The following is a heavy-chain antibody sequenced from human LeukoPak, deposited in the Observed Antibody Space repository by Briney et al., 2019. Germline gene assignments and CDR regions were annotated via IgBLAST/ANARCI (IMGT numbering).Heavy chain of an antibody. Sequence: GGSLRLSCSASGFTFGDYAMSWFRQAPGKGLEWVGFIRSKAFGGTTEYAASVKGRFTISRDDSKSIAYLQMNSLKTEDTAVYLCNREGTQTWELLDYWGQGTLVTVSS. CDR2: IRSKAFGGTT. J-gene: IGHJ4*02. V-gene: IGHV3-49*03. CDR1: GFTFGDYA. D-gene: IGHD1-26*01. CDR3: NREGTQTWELLDY.